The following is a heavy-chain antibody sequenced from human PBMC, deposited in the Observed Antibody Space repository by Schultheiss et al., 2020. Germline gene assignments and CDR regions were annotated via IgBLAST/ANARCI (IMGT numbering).Heavy chain of an antibody. CDR2: ISGSGGST. J-gene: IGHJ6*02. Sequence: GGSLRLSCAASGFTFSTYAMSWVRQAPGKGLEWVSAISGSGGSTYYADSVKGRFTISRDNAKNSLYLQMNSLRAEDTAVYYCARDGVNCSGGSCYLYFYYYYGMDVWGQGTTVTV. V-gene: IGHV3-23*01. D-gene: IGHD2-15*01. CDR1: GFTFSTYA. CDR3: ARDGVNCSGGSCYLYFYYYYGMDV.